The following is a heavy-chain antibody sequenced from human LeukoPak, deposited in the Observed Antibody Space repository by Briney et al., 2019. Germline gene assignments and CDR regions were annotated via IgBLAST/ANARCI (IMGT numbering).Heavy chain of an antibody. D-gene: IGHD6-6*01. J-gene: IGHJ6*03. CDR2: IHHSGST. V-gene: IGHV4-34*01. CDR3: ARLYEYSRNYYYYYYMDV. Sequence: PSETLSLTCAISGGSFSDYYWSWIRQPPGKGLEWIGEIHHSGSTNYTPSLKTRVTISVDTSKNQFSLKVSSVTAADTAVYYCARLYEYSRNYYYYYYMDVWGKGTTVTVSS. CDR1: GGSFSDYY.